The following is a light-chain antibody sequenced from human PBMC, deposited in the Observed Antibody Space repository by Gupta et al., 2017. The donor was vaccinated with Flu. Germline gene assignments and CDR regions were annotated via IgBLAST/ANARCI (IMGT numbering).Light chain of an antibody. CDR2: AAY. J-gene: IGKJ4*01. CDR3: QQSTNWPLT. Sequence: IYAAYSVAGGIPARFSGSGSGTDFTLTISSLQPEDFAVYCWQQSTNWPLTFGGGTKVEIK. V-gene: IGKV3-11*01.